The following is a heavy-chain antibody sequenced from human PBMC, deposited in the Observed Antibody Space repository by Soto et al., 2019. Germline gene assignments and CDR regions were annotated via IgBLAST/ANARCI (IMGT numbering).Heavy chain of an antibody. D-gene: IGHD3-10*01. CDR3: ARDGITMIRGITVFDF. CDR2: ISSSSDYM. CDR1: GFTFSSSR. Sequence: GGSLRLSCVASGFTFSSSRMNWVRQAPGKGLEWVSFISSSSDYMYYADSVKGRFTVSRDNAKNSLYLQMDSLRAEDTAVYYCARDGITMIRGITVFDFWGQGTLVTSPQ. J-gene: IGHJ4*02. V-gene: IGHV3-21*01.